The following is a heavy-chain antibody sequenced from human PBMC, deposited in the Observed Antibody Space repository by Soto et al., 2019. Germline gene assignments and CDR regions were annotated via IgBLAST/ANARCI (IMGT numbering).Heavy chain of an antibody. CDR2: ISGSGGST. CDR3: AKDQGSSWYEIDY. J-gene: IGHJ4*02. V-gene: IGHV3-23*01. CDR1: GFTFSSYS. D-gene: IGHD6-13*01. Sequence: GGSLRLSCAASGFTFSSYSMSWVRQAPGKGLEWVSAISGSGGSTYYADSVKGRFTISRDNSKNTLYLQMNSLRAEDTAVYYCAKDQGSSWYEIDYWGQGTLVTVSS.